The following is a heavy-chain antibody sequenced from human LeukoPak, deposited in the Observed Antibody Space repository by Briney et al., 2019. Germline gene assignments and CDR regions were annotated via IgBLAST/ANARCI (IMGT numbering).Heavy chain of an antibody. CDR3: ARGEISGNYNFDY. CDR2: ISPSGNDI. V-gene: IGHV3-21*01. Sequence: PGGSLRLSCAPSGFPFSRYAMNWVRQAPGKGLDWVSYISPSGNDIFYADSVKGRFTISRDNAGNSLYLETNSLRAEDTAVYFCARGEISGNYNFDYWGQGTLVTVSS. J-gene: IGHJ4*02. D-gene: IGHD1-7*01. CDR1: GFPFSRYA.